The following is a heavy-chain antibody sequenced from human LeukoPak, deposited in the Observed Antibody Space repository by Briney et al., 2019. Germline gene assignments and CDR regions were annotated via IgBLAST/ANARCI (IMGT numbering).Heavy chain of an antibody. CDR1: GGSFSGYY. J-gene: IGHJ4*02. CDR2: INHSGST. D-gene: IGHD3-22*01. Sequence: SETLSLTCAVYGGSFSGYYWSWIRQPPGKGLEWIGEINHSGSTNYNPSLKSRVTISVDTSKNQFSLKLSSVTAADTAVYYCAGRHYDSSGYYWYWGQGTLVTVSS. V-gene: IGHV4-34*01. CDR3: AGRHYDSSGYYWY.